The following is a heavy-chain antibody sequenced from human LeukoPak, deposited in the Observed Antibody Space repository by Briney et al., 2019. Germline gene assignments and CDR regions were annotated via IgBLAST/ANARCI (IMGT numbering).Heavy chain of an antibody. Sequence: PGGSLRLSCAASGFTFSSYGMHWVRQAPGKGLEWVAFIRYDGSNKYYADSVKGRFTISRDNSKNTLYLQMNSLRAEDTAVYYCARDVPYYDSSGYYSPFDYWGQGTLVTVSS. D-gene: IGHD3-22*01. CDR2: IRYDGSNK. V-gene: IGHV3-30*02. J-gene: IGHJ4*02. CDR1: GFTFSSYG. CDR3: ARDVPYYDSSGYYSPFDY.